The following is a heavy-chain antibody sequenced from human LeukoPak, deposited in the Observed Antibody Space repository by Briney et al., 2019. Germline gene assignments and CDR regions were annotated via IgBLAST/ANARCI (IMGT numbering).Heavy chain of an antibody. J-gene: IGHJ3*02. CDR1: GYSISSGYY. V-gene: IGHV4-38-2*02. CDR3: ARESDEYAFDI. CDR2: IYHSGST. Sequence: SETLSLTCTVSGYSISSGYYWGWIRQPPGKGLEWIGSIYHSGSTYYNPSLKSRVTISVDTSKNQFSLKLSSVTAADTAVYYCARESDEYAFDIWGQGTMVTVSS.